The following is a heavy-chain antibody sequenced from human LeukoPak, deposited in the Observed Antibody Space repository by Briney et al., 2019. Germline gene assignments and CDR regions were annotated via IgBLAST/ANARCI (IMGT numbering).Heavy chain of an antibody. D-gene: IGHD3-10*01. CDR1: GFTFSSYW. V-gene: IGHV3-7*01. Sequence: GGSLRLSCAASGFTFSSYWMSWVRHARGKGLEWVANIKQDGSEKYYVASVKGRFTISRDNAKNSMYLQMNSLRAEDTAVYYWARNNLWFGGGGFDYWGQGTLVTVSS. CDR3: ARNNLWFGGGGFDY. CDR2: IKQDGSEK. J-gene: IGHJ4*02.